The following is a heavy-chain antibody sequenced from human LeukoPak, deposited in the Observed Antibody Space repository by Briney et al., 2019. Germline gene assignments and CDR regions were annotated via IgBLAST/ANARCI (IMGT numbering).Heavy chain of an antibody. J-gene: IGHJ5*02. V-gene: IGHV1-8*03. CDR3: ARDYGGNSGWFDP. Sequence: ASVKVSCKASGYTFTGYYMHWVRRAPGQGLEWMGRMNPNSGNTGYAQKFQGRVTITRDTSISTAYMELSSLRSEDTAVYYCARDYGGNSGWFDPWGQGTLVTVSS. CDR2: MNPNSGNT. D-gene: IGHD4-23*01. CDR1: GYTFTGYY.